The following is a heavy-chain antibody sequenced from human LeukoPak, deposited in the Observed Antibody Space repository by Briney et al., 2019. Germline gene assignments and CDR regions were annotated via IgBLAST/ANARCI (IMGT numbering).Heavy chain of an antibody. CDR1: GYSFTSYW. D-gene: IGHD3-3*01. CDR3: ARHTGQFLEWLPSPDY. V-gene: IGHV5-51*01. J-gene: IGHJ4*02. CDR2: IYPGDSDT. Sequence: GESLKISCKGSGYSFTSYWIGWVRQMPGKGLEWMGIIYPGDSDTRYSPSFQGQVTISADKSISTAYLQWSSLKASDTAMYYCARHTGQFLEWLPSPDYWGQGTLVTVSS.